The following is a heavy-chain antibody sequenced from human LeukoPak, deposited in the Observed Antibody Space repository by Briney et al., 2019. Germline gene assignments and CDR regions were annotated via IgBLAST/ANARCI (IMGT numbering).Heavy chain of an antibody. V-gene: IGHV4-39*01. CDR3: ARLYCSSTSCYSPYFDY. Sequence: SETLSLTCTVSGGSISSGNHFWGWIRQPPGKGLEWIGNIYYSGRTYYNPSLKSRVTLSVDTSKNQFSLKLSSVTAADTAVYYCARLYCSSTSCYSPYFDYWGQGTLVTVSS. J-gene: IGHJ4*02. D-gene: IGHD2-2*01. CDR2: IYYSGRT. CDR1: GGSISSGNHF.